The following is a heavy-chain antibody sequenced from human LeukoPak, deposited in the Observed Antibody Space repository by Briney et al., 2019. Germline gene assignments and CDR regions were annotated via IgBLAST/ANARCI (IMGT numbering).Heavy chain of an antibody. V-gene: IGHV3-11*06. Sequence: KPGGSLRLSCAASGFTLSDYYMSWIRQAPGKGLEWVSDIGTSSSSTNYADSVKGRFTISRDNAKNSLYLQMNSLRTEDTAVYYCARGGLRYFAHWGQGTLVTVSS. CDR1: GFTLSDYY. D-gene: IGHD3-16*01. J-gene: IGHJ5*02. CDR3: ARGGLRYFAH. CDR2: IGTSSSST.